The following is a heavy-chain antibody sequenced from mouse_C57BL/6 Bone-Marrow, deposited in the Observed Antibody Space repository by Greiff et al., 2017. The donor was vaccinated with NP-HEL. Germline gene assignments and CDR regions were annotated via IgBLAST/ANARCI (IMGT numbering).Heavy chain of an antibody. CDR1: GYAFSSSW. J-gene: IGHJ3*01. CDR2: IYPGDGDT. V-gene: IGHV1-82*01. D-gene: IGHD2-1*01. CDR3: ARSYGNYRAWFAY. Sequence: VHLVESGPELVKPGASVKISCKASGYAFSSSWMNWVKQRPGKGLEWIGRIYPGDGDTNYNGKFKGKATLTADKSSSTAYMQLSSLTSEDSAVYFCARSYGNYRAWFAYWGQGTLVTVSA.